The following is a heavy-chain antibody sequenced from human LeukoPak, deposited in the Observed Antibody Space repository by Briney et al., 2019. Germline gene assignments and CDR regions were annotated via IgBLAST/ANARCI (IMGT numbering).Heavy chain of an antibody. CDR2: IFYSGST. Sequence: SETLSLTCTVSGGSISNYYWSWIRQPPGKGLEWIGYIFYSGSTNYNPSLKSRVTMSLDTSKSHFSLKLSPVTAADTAVYYCARGASPDFWGQGTLVTVSS. CDR1: GGSISNYY. V-gene: IGHV4-59*01. CDR3: ARGASPDF. J-gene: IGHJ4*02.